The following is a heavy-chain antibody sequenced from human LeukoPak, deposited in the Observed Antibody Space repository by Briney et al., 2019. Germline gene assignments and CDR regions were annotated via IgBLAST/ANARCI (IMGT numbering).Heavy chain of an antibody. CDR1: GFTFSDDY. CDR2: ISSRSNYT. D-gene: IGHD6-6*01. V-gene: IGHV3-11*06. J-gene: IGHJ4*02. CDR3: ARGEEYSSSSGPVDY. Sequence: PGGSLRLSCAASGFTFSDDYMSWIRQAPGKGLEWVSYISSRSNYTNYADSVKGRFTISRDNAKHSLYLQMNSLRAGDTAVYYCARGEEYSSSSGPVDYWGQGTLVTVSS.